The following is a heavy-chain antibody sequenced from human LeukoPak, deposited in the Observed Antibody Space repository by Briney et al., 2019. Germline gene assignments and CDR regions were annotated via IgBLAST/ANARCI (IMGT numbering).Heavy chain of an antibody. Sequence: ASVKVSCKASGYTFTSYGINWVRQAPGQGLEWMGWISTYNGDTDYAQKLQGRVTMTTDTSTSTAYMELSRLRSDDTAVYYCAREPLNRGYSYGHNCFDPWGQGTLVTVSS. V-gene: IGHV1-18*01. CDR1: GYTFTSYG. D-gene: IGHD5-18*01. CDR2: ISTYNGDT. J-gene: IGHJ5*02. CDR3: AREPLNRGYSYGHNCFDP.